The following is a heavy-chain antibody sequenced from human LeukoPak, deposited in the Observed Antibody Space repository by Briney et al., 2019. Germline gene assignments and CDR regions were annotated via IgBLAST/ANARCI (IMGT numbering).Heavy chain of an antibody. CDR2: IKQSGST. J-gene: IGHJ3*01. CDR3: ANEWSAFDF. CDR1: GGSISSYY. Sequence: SETLSLTCTVSGGSISSYYWSWIRQPPGKGLEWIGYIKQSGSTNYNPSLKSRVTISVDTSKNQFSLQLRSVTAADTAVYYCANEWSAFDFWGQGTMVTVSS. D-gene: IGHD3-3*01. V-gene: IGHV4-59*01.